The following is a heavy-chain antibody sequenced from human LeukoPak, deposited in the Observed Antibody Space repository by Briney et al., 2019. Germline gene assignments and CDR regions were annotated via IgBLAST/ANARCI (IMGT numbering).Heavy chain of an antibody. CDR2: ISPYNGNT. Sequence: ASVKVSCKTSGYTFTNYRISWVRQAPGQGLEWMGWISPYNGNTNYPQKFQGRVTMTTDTSTSTAYMELRSLRSDDTAVYYCARDVLSWGQWLIFDCWGQGTLVTVSS. J-gene: IGHJ4*02. CDR3: ARDVLSWGQWLIFDC. D-gene: IGHD6-19*01. V-gene: IGHV1-18*01. CDR1: GYTFTNYR.